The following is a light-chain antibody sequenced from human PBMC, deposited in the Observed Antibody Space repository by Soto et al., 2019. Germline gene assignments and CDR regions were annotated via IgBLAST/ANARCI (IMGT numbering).Light chain of an antibody. J-gene: IGKJ1*01. V-gene: IGKV3-20*01. CDR1: QGIGST. CDR2: GAS. CDR3: KKYGSSPTT. Sequence: EIVMMQSPATLSMSPGESATLSRRASQGIGSTLAWYQQKPGQATRLLIFGASSRATGIPDRFSGSGSGTDFTLTISRLEPEEFAVYYCKKYGSSPTTVGHGTKVDIK.